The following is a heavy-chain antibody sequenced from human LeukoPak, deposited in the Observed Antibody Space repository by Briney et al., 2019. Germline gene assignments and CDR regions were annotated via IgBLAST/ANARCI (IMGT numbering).Heavy chain of an antibody. CDR1: GYIFTGYH. D-gene: IGHD5-24*01. V-gene: IGHV1-2*02. J-gene: IGHJ5*02. CDR2: IYPNSGRT. CDR3: ARVAVEMASWLDP. Sequence: GASVKLSCKASGYIFTGYHIHWVRHAPGQGVEWMGWIYPNSGRTNYAQKSQGRVTMTRHTSITTVYMELSRLTSDDTAVYYCARVAVEMASWLDPWGQGTLVTVSS.